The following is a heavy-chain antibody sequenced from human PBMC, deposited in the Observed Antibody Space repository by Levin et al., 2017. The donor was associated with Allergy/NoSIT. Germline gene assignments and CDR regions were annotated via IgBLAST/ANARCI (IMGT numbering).Heavy chain of an antibody. CDR1: GGSISSDN. CDR2: IYDTGNT. V-gene: IGHV4-59*01. D-gene: IGHD3-16*02. CDR3: ARFVWGSYRGFDY. Sequence: SQTLSLTCTVSGGSISSDNWSWIRQPPGKGLAWIGYIYDTGNTNYNPSLKSRVTLSVDTSKNQFSLKLSSVTPADTAVYYCARFVWGSYRGFDYWGQGTLVTVSS. J-gene: IGHJ4*02.